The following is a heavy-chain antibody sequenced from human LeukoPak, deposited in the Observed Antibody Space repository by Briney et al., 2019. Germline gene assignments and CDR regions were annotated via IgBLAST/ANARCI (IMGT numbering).Heavy chain of an antibody. D-gene: IGHD5-18*01. Sequence: PSETLSLTCSVSGGSISSSSYYWGWIRQPPGKGLEWIGSIYYSGSTYYNPSLKSRVTISVDTSKNQFSLKLSSVTAADTAVYYCAREIPARSHSYIREAFDIWGQGTMVTVSS. CDR3: AREIPARSHSYIREAFDI. CDR1: GGSISSSSYY. CDR2: IYYSGST. J-gene: IGHJ3*02. V-gene: IGHV4-39*02.